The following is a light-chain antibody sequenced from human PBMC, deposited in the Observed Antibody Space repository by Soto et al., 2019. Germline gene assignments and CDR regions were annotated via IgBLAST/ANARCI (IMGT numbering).Light chain of an antibody. V-gene: IGLV4-69*01. J-gene: IGLJ2*01. Sequence: QLVLTQSPSASASLGASVKLTCTLSSGHSSYAIAWHQQQPEKGPRYLMKLNSDGSHSKGDGLPDRFSGSSSGAESYLTSSSLQSEDEAEYYCQTWGTGIHVVFGGGTKLTVL. CDR1: SGHSSYA. CDR3: QTWGTGIHVV. CDR2: LNSDGSH.